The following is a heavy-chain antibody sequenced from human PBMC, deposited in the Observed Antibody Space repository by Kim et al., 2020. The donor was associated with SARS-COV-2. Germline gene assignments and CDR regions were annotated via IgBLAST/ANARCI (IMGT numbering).Heavy chain of an antibody. CDR2: IYYSGST. D-gene: IGHD6-13*01. V-gene: IGHV4-39*07. J-gene: IGHJ6*02. CDR1: GGSISSSSYY. Sequence: SETLSLTCTVSGGSISSSSYYWGWIRQPPGKGLEWIGSIYYSGSTYYNPSLKSRVTISVDTSKNQFSLKLSSVTAADTAVYYCARGLGSSSWGYYYYYGMDVWGQGTTVTVSS. CDR3: ARGLGSSSWGYYYYYGMDV.